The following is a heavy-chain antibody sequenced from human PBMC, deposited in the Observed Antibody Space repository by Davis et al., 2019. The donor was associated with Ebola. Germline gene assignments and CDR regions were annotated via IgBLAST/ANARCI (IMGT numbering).Heavy chain of an antibody. Sequence: PGGSLRLSCAASGFTFDNYGMSWVRQAPGKGLEWVSTIGASGTNSYYAESVKGRFTSSRDNSKNTLYLQMNSLRVEDTAVYYCAKEGYLVATLPFDTWGQGALVTVSS. D-gene: IGHD5-12*01. J-gene: IGHJ4*02. V-gene: IGHV3-23*01. CDR2: IGASGTNS. CDR3: AKEGYLVATLPFDT. CDR1: GFTFDNYG.